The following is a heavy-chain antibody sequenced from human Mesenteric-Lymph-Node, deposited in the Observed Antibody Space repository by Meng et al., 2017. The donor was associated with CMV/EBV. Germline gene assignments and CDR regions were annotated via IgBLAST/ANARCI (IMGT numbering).Heavy chain of an antibody. CDR2: ISWDGGST. CDR3: ARGTLTPSGRRSGRGTYYYGVDV. D-gene: IGHD1-26*01. Sequence: GGSLRLSCAASGFTFDDYAMHWVRQAPGKGLEWVSLISWDGGSTYYADSVRGRFTISRDTSRNTLYLQMNSLRREDTAIYYCARGTLTPSGRRSGRGTYYYGVDVWGQGTTVTVSS. J-gene: IGHJ6*02. V-gene: IGHV3-43D*03. CDR1: GFTFDDYA.